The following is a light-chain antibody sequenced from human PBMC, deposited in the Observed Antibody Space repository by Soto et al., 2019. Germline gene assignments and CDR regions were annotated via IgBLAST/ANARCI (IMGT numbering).Light chain of an antibody. V-gene: IGLV2-14*01. CDR2: EVS. Sequence: ALTQPASVSGSPGQSITISCTGTRNDIGDYSFVSWYQQHPGKVPKLLIYEVSDRPSGVSSRFSGSKSGNTASLTISGLQAEDEAHYFCSSYTGTYTYVFGSGTKVTVL. CDR1: RNDIGDYSF. J-gene: IGLJ1*01. CDR3: SSYTGTYTYV.